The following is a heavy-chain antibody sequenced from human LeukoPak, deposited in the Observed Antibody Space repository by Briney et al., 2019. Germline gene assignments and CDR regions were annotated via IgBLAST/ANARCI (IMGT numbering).Heavy chain of an antibody. D-gene: IGHD3-3*01. Sequence: GGSLRLSCAASGFTFSDYYMSWIRQAPGKGLEWVSYISSSGSTIYYADSVKGRFTISRDNAKNSLYLQMNSLRAEDTAVYYCARVGYDFWSGYYNYYYYYMDVWGKGTTVTVSS. V-gene: IGHV3-11*04. CDR3: ARVGYDFWSGYYNYYYYYMDV. J-gene: IGHJ6*03. CDR1: GFTFSDYY. CDR2: ISSSGSTI.